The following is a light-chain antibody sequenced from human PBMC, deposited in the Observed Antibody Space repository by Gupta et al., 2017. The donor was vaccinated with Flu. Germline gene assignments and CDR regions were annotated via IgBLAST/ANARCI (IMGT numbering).Light chain of an antibody. CDR3: QQSYNAPLS. V-gene: IGKV1-39*01. CDR1: QAIGTY. J-gene: IGKJ4*01. CDR2: AAS. Sequence: MTQSPSSLSASVGDRLTITCRASQAIGTYLNWYQHKSGKAPELLIFAASHLRAGVPSRFSGDGSGTDFTLTISSLQPEDFATYYCQQSYNAPLSFGGGTKVDIK.